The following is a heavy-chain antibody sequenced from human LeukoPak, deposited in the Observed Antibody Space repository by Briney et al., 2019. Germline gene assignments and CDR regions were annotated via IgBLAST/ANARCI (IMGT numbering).Heavy chain of an antibody. D-gene: IGHD3-9*01. CDR3: LSQHKTAYDILTGYYRHPYWFDP. V-gene: IGHV1-24*01. J-gene: IGHJ5*02. CDR1: GYTLTELS. CDR2: FDPEDGET. Sequence: ASLKVSCKVSGYTLTELSMHWVRQAPGKGLECMGAFDPEDGETIYAQRFQGRVTMTEDTSTDTAYMELSSLRSEDTAVYFFLSQHKTAYDILTGYYRHPYWFDPWGQGTLVTVSS.